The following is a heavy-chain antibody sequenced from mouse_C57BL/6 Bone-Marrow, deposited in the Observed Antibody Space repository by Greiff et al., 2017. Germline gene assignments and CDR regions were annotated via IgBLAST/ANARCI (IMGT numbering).Heavy chain of an antibody. J-gene: IGHJ4*01. Sequence: EVHLVESGGDLVKPGGSLKLSCAASGFTFSSYGMSWVRQTPDKSLEWVATISTGGSYTYYPDSVKGRFTISRDNANNTLYLQMSSLKSEDTAVYYCARLCFYAMDYWGQGTSVTVSS. CDR2: ISTGGSYT. CDR3: ARLCFYAMDY. CDR1: GFTFSSYG. V-gene: IGHV5-6*01.